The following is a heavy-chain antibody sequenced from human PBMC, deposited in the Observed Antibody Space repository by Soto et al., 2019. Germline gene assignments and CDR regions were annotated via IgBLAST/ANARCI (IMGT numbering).Heavy chain of an antibody. J-gene: IGHJ4*02. V-gene: IGHV4-4*02. Sequence: QVQLQESGPGLVKPSGILSLTCAVSGGSITDKWWSWIRQTPGKGLEWIGEVHHSGSTNYSQSLKSRVTMSVDTSKNDFSLKLFSLTAADTAIYYCAREGDHPFSLGYWGQGTLVTVSS. CDR3: AREGDHPFSLGY. CDR1: GGSITDKW. D-gene: IGHD3-16*01. CDR2: VHHSGST.